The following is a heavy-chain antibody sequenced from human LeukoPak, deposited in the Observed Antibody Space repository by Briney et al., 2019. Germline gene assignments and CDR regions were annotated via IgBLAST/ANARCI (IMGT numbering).Heavy chain of an antibody. Sequence: ASVKVSCKASGYTFTGYYMHWVRQAPGQGLEWMGIINPSGGRTSYAQKFQGRVTMTRDTSTSTVYMELSSLRSEDTAVYYCARVPGGGTAANWGQGTMVTVSS. J-gene: IGHJ3*01. V-gene: IGHV1-46*01. CDR1: GYTFTGYY. CDR3: ARVPGGGTAAN. D-gene: IGHD1-7*01. CDR2: INPSGGRT.